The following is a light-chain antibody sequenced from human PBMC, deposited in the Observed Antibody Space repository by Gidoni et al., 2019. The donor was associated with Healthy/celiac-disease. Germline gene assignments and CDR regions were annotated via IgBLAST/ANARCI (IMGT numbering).Light chain of an antibody. CDR1: QSVSSY. V-gene: IGKV3-11*01. J-gene: IGKJ2*01. Sequence: CRASQSVSSYVAWYQQKPGQAPRLLIYDASNRATGIPARFSGSGSGTDFTLTISSLEPEAFAVYYCQQRSNWPPMYTFGQGTKLEIK. CDR2: DAS. CDR3: QQRSNWPPMYT.